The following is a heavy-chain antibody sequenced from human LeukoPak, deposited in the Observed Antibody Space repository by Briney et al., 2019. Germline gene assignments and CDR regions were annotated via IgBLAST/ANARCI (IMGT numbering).Heavy chain of an antibody. J-gene: IGHJ5*02. CDR3: ARVRFGFDP. CDR2: IYYSGST. V-gene: IGHV4-59*01. D-gene: IGHD3-16*01. Sequence: SETLSLTCSVSGGSISSYYWSWIRQPPGKGLGWIGYIYYSGSTNYNPSLKSRVTISVDTSKNQFSLKLSSVTAADTAVYYCARVRFGFDPWGQGTLVTVSS. CDR1: GGSISSYY.